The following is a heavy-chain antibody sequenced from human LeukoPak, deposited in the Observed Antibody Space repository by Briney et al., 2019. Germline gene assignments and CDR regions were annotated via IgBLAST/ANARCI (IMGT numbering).Heavy chain of an antibody. CDR2: IYYSGST. V-gene: IGHV4-59*08. CDR3: ARGVSYYDSSGYYNEYFQH. CDR1: GGSISSYY. D-gene: IGHD3-22*01. J-gene: IGHJ1*01. Sequence: SETLSLTCTVSGGSISSYYWSWIREPPGKGLEWIGYIYYSGSTNYNPSLKSRVTISVDTSKNQFSLKLSSVTAADTAVYYCARGVSYYDSSGYYNEYFQHWGQGTLVTVSS.